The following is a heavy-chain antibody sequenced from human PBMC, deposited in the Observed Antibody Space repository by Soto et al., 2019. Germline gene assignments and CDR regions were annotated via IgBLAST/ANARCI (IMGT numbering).Heavy chain of an antibody. V-gene: IGHV3-23*01. CDR2: IIDSGGST. J-gene: IGHJ6*02. CDR3: AKGRSYYYYYGVDV. CDR1: GFTFSSCA. Sequence: GGALRLSWAASGFTFSSCAMGWVRQAPGKGLEWVSDIIDSGGSTYYADSVKGRFTISRDNSKSTLYLQMNSLRAEDTALYYCAKGRSYYYYYGVDVWGQGTTVTVSS.